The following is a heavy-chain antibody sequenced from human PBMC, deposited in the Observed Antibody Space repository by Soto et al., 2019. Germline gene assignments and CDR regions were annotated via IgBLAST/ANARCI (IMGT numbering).Heavy chain of an antibody. J-gene: IGHJ4*02. V-gene: IGHV3-11*06. CDR1: GFTFSDHY. D-gene: IGHD1-1*01. CDR2: SSNSASST. Sequence: GSLRLSCAASGFTFSDHYMSWIRQAPGKGLEWIGYSSNSASSTRYADSVKGRFSISRDNAQNSLYLQINSLRGDDTAIYYCVRSGDNYNLLDYWGQGTPVTVSS. CDR3: VRSGDNYNLLDY.